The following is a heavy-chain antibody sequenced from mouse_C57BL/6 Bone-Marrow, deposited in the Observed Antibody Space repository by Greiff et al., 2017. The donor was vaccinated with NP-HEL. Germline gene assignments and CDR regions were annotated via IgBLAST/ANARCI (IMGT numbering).Heavy chain of an antibody. J-gene: IGHJ4*01. CDR3: ARRGGNS. V-gene: IGHV14-3*01. CDR1: GFHIKNTY. CDR2: IDPANGNT. Sequence: VQLKESVAELVRPGASVKLSCTASGFHIKNTYMHWVKQRPEQGLEWIGRIDPANGNTKYAPKFQGKATITADTSSNTAYLQLSSLTSEDTAIYYCARRGGNSWGQGTSVTVSS.